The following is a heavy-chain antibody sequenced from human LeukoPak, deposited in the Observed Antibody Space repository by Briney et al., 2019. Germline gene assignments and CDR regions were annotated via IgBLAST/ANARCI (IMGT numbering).Heavy chain of an antibody. D-gene: IGHD3-16*01. CDR2: IYHSGST. CDR1: GYSISSGYY. V-gene: IGHV4-38-2*02. Sequence: PSETLSLTCTVSGYSISSGYYWGWIRQPPGKGLEWIGMIYHSGSTYYNPSLKRRVTISVDTSKKHFSLKLSSVTAADTAVYYCATIIEYYDYVWGSVDYWGQGTLVTVSS. CDR3: ATIIEYYDYVWGSVDY. J-gene: IGHJ4*02.